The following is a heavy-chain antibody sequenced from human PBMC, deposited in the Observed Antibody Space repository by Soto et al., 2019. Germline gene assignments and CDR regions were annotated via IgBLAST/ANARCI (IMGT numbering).Heavy chain of an antibody. CDR2: IYYRGST. D-gene: IGHD2-2*01. Sequence: LSLTCTVSGVSISSYYWSWIRQPPGKGLEWIGYIYYRGSTNYNPSLKSRVTISVDTSKITFSLKLSSVTAADTAVYYCARYPGSGLVVPAANQRMGAFDIWGQGTMVTVSS. V-gene: IGHV4-59*01. J-gene: IGHJ3*02. CDR1: GVSISSYY. CDR3: ARYPGSGLVVPAANQRMGAFDI.